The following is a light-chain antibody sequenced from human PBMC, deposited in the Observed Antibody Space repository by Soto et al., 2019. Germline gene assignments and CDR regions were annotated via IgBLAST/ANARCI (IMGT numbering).Light chain of an antibody. CDR2: GAS. CDR3: QQLNTLPFT. V-gene: IGKV1-9*01. J-gene: IGKJ5*01. CDR1: HDISTY. Sequence: DIQLTQSPSLLSASVGDRVTITCRASHDISTYLAWYQQKPGKAPKLMIYGASTLQSGVPSRFSGSGSGTEFTLTISGLLPEDFATYHCQQLNTLPFTFGQGTRLEIK.